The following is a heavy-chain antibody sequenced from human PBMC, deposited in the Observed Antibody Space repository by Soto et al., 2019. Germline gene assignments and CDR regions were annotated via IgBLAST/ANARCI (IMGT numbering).Heavy chain of an antibody. CDR3: ARCGRVPSAPVNY. Sequence: ASETLSLTCAVSGYSISSGYYWGWIRQPPGKGLEWIGSIYHSGSTYYNPSLKSRVTISVDMSKNQFSLKLSSVTAADTAVYYCARCGRVPSAPVNYWGQGTPVTVSS. D-gene: IGHD2-2*01. V-gene: IGHV4-38-2*01. J-gene: IGHJ4*02. CDR2: IYHSGST. CDR1: GYSISSGYY.